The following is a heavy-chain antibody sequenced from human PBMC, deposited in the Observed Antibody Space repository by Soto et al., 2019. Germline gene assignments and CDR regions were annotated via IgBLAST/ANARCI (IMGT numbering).Heavy chain of an antibody. D-gene: IGHD3-9*01. CDR3: AREHYGIRYFDWSHYWFDP. V-gene: IGHV1-8*02. CDR1: GYTFTNYY. Sequence: ASVKVSCKASGYTFTNYYMHWVRQAPGQGLEWMGWMNPNSGNTGYAQKFQGRVTMTRNTSISTAYMELSSLRSEDTAVYYCAREHYGIRYFDWSHYWFDPWGQGTLVTVSS. CDR2: MNPNSGNT. J-gene: IGHJ5*02.